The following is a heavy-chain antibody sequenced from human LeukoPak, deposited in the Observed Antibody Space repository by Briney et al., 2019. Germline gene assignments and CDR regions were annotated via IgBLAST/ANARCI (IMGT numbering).Heavy chain of an antibody. CDR1: GVTFSSYS. Sequence: GGALRLSCAASGVTFSSYSMNWVRQAPGKGLEWVSPIIIRSSYIYYADSVKGRFTISRDNAKNSLYLQMNSLRAEDTAVYYCARERGGYCSSTSCSPIDYWGQGTLVTVSS. CDR3: ARERGGYCSSTSCSPIDY. D-gene: IGHD2-2*01. V-gene: IGHV3-21*01. CDR2: IIIRSSYI. J-gene: IGHJ4*02.